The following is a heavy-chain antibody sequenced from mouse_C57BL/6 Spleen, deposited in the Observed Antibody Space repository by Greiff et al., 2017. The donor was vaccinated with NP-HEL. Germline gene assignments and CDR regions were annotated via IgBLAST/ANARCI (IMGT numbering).Heavy chain of an antibody. CDR1: GFTFSDYG. V-gene: IGHV5-15*01. D-gene: IGHD4-1*01. J-gene: IGHJ1*03. Sequence: VQLVESGGGLVQPGGSLKLSCAASGFTFSDYGMAWVRQAPRKGPEWVAFISNLAYSIYYADTVTGRFTISRENAKNTLYLEMSSLRSEDTAMYYCARRELGQSNWYFDVWGTGTTVTVSS. CDR2: ISNLAYSI. CDR3: ARRELGQSNWYFDV.